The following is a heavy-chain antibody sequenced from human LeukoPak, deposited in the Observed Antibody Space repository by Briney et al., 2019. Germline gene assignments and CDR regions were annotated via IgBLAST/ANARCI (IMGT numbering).Heavy chain of an antibody. Sequence: GGSLRLSCTASGFSFHFYIIHWVRQAPGRGLEWGTVLSHDGNTAYSADSVRGRFIVSRDNSKNTVYLQMNSLRAEDTAVYYCARDVGSSSSDWDYYYMDVWGKGTTVTVSS. D-gene: IGHD6-6*01. CDR1: GFSFHFYI. J-gene: IGHJ6*03. CDR2: LSHDGNTA. CDR3: ARDVGSSSSDWDYYYMDV. V-gene: IGHV3-30*12.